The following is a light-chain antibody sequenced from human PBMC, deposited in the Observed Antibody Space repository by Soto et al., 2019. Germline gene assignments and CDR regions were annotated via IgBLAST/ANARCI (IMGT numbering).Light chain of an antibody. CDR2: GNT. CDR1: SSNIGAGYD. J-gene: IGLJ1*01. V-gene: IGLV1-40*01. CDR3: QSYDNTLSGPIYV. Sequence: QSVLTQPPSVSGAPGQTITISCTGSSSNIGAGYDVHWYQQLPGRAPKLLIYGNTNRPSGVPDRFSGSKSATSASLAITGLQAEDEAIYYCQSYDNTLSGPIYVFGTGTKVTVL.